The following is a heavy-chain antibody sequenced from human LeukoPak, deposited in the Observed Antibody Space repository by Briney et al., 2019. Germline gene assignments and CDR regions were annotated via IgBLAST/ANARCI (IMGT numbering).Heavy chain of an antibody. D-gene: IGHD1-1*01. J-gene: IGHJ5*02. CDR2: MNPNSGGT. Sequence: GASVKVSCKASGYTFTGPYMHWVRQAPGQGLEWMGWMNPNSGGTNYAQNFQGRVTMTRDTSFSTAYMEVSRLRSEDTAVYYCATTLLVGFDPWGQGTLVTVSS. CDR1: GYTFTGPY. V-gene: IGHV1-2*02. CDR3: ATTLLVGFDP.